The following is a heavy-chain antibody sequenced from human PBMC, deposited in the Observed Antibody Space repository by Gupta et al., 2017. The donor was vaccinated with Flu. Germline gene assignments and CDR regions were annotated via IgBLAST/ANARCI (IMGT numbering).Heavy chain of an antibody. Sequence: QVQLQESGPGLVKPSETLSLTCTVSGGSTSSSSYYWGWIRQPPGKGLEWIGSVYYTGSTFYNPSLESRITISVDTSRNQFSLRLSSVTAADTAIYYGARHVKGEAVSGTGNFDYWGQGILVTVSS. CDR1: GGSTSSSSYY. CDR3: ARHVKGEAVSGTGNFDY. D-gene: IGHD6-19*01. V-gene: IGHV4-39*01. CDR2: VYYTGST. J-gene: IGHJ4*02.